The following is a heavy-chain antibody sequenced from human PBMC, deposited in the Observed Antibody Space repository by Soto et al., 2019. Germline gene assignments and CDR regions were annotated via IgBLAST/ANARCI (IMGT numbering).Heavy chain of an antibody. V-gene: IGHV4-59*01. CDR2: VYSGGTT. J-gene: IGHJ4*02. CDR1: GGSISGYY. D-gene: IGHD6-13*01. Sequence: SETLSLTCTVSGGSISGYYWSWIRQPPGKGLEWIGYVYSGGTTNYNPSLKSRVTMSVDTSKNQFSLKLNSVTAADTAVYYCARDAPDGIYFDYWGQGTPVTVS. CDR3: ARDAPDGIYFDY.